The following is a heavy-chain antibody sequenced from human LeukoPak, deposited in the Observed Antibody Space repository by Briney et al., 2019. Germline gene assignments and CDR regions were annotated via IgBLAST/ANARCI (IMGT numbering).Heavy chain of an antibody. V-gene: IGHV4-39*01. J-gene: IGHJ4*02. Sequence: SETLSLTCTVSGGSISSNSYYWGWIRQPPGKGLEWIGSISYSGTTYYSPSLKSRVTISVDTSKNQFSLRLSSVTAADTAVYYCVRVPTVTFFDYWGQGTLVTVSS. CDR3: VRVPTVTFFDY. CDR1: GGSISSNSYY. D-gene: IGHD4-17*01. CDR2: ISYSGTT.